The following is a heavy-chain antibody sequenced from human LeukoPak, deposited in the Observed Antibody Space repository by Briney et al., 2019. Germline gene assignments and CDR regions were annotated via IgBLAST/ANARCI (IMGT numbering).Heavy chain of an antibody. D-gene: IGHD1/OR15-1a*01. V-gene: IGHV3-23*01. J-gene: IGHJ4*02. CDR3: ARRTALEQYFDY. Sequence: QAGGSLRLSCAASGFSFSSFAMSWVRQAPGKGLEWVSAITGSGSNTYYADSVKGRFTISRDNSKNTLYLQMNSMTADDTAVYYCARRTALEQYFDYWGQGTLVTVSS. CDR2: ITGSGSNT. CDR1: GFSFSSFA.